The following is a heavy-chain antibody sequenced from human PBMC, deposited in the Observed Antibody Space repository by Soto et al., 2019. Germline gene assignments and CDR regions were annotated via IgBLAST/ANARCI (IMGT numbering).Heavy chain of an antibody. CDR1: GFTFSSYG. Sequence: GGSLRLSCAASGFTFSSYGMHWVRQAPGKGLEWVAVIWYDGSNKYYADSVKGRFTISRDNSKNTLYLQMNSLRAEDTAVYYCARGVYYYGSGSYYNDPPFDYWGQGTLVTVSS. D-gene: IGHD3-10*01. CDR2: IWYDGSNK. J-gene: IGHJ4*02. V-gene: IGHV3-33*01. CDR3: ARGVYYYGSGSYYNDPPFDY.